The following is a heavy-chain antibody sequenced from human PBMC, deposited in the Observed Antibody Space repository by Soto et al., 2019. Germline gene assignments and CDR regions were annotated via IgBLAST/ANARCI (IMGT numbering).Heavy chain of an antibody. V-gene: IGHV1-2*02. Sequence: GPEVKKPGASVKVSCKASGYTFIGYYMHWVRQAPGQGLEWMGWINPNSGGTNYAQKFQGRVTMTRDTSISTPYMELSRLISDDTAVYFCASADFGGLFEVDYWGQGTLVTVSS. CDR3: ASADFGGLFEVDY. CDR2: INPNSGGT. J-gene: IGHJ4*02. CDR1: GYTFIGYY. D-gene: IGHD3-10*01.